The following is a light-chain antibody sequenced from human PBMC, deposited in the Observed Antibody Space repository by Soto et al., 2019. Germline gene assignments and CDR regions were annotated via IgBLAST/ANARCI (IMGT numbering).Light chain of an antibody. J-gene: IGKJ4*01. V-gene: IGKV3-11*01. CDR1: QSIYSY. Sequence: EIVLTQSPATLSLSPGERATLSCTASQSIYSYLAWYQQKPGQAPRLLIYDTSNRATGIPARFGGSGSGTDFTLTISSLEPEDFAVYHCQQRSSWPPTFGGGTKVEIK. CDR3: QQRSSWPPT. CDR2: DTS.